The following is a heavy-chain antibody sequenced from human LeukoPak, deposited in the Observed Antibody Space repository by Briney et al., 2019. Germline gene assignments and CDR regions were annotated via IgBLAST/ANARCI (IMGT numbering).Heavy chain of an antibody. CDR3: AKSLNYYDSSGPFDY. CDR2: ISGSGGST. Sequence: GGSLRLSCAASGFTFSSYAMSWVRQAPGKGLEWVSAISGSGGSTYYADSVKGRSTISRDNSKNTLYLQMNSLRAEDTAVYYCAKSLNYYDSSGPFDYWGQGTLVTVSS. CDR1: GFTFSSYA. V-gene: IGHV3-23*01. D-gene: IGHD3-22*01. J-gene: IGHJ4*02.